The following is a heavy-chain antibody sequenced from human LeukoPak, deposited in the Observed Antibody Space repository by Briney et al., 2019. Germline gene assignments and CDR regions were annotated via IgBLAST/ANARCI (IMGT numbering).Heavy chain of an antibody. J-gene: IGHJ4*02. D-gene: IGHD6-19*01. V-gene: IGHV4-34*01. CDR3: AKGSPSSVAVDY. CDR2: INHSGST. Sequence: PSETLSLTCAVYGESFSGYYWSWIRQPPGKGLEWIGEINHSGSTNYNPSLKSRVTISVDTSKNQFSLKLSSVTAADTAVYYCAKGSPSSVAVDYWGQGTLVTVSS. CDR1: GESFSGYY.